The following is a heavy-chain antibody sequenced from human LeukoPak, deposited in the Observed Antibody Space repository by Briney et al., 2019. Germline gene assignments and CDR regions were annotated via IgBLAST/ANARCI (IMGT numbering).Heavy chain of an antibody. D-gene: IGHD2-2*01. V-gene: IGHV4-34*01. CDR1: GGSFSGYY. CDR3: AREMPPGAFDI. J-gene: IGHJ3*02. Sequence: PSETLSLTCAVYGGSFSGYYWSWIRQPPGKGLEWIGEINHSGGTNYNPSLKSRVTISVDTSKNQFSLKLSSVTAADTAVYYCAREMPPGAFDIWGQGTMVTVSS. CDR2: INHSGGT.